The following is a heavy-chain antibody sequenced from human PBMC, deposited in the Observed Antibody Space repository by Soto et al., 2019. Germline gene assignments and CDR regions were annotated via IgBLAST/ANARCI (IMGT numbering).Heavy chain of an antibody. J-gene: IGHJ4*02. D-gene: IGHD3-22*01. CDR2: INAGNGNT. CDR3: AILGTYYFDNSDNYFDF. V-gene: IGHV1-3*01. CDR1: AYTLTRYS. Sequence: ASVKVSCKASAYTLTRYSIHWVRQAPGQRLEWMGWINAGNGNTKFSQKFQGRVTITRDTSASTAYMELRGLRSEDTAVYYCAILGTYYFDNSDNYFDFWGQGTLVTVS.